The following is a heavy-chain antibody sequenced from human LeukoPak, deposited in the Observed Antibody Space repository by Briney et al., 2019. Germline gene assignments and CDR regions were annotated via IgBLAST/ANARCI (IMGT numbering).Heavy chain of an antibody. V-gene: IGHV4-4*07. CDR2: IYTSGST. D-gene: IGHD6-6*01. CDR1: GGSIRSYY. CDR3: AREGLRSIAARRGTRDYMDV. Sequence: SETLSLTCTVSGGSIRSYYWSWIRQPPGKGLKWIGRIYTSGSTNYNPSLKSRVTMSVDTSKNQFSLKLSSVTAADTAVYYCAREGLRSIAARRGTRDYMDVWGKGTTVIVSS. J-gene: IGHJ6*03.